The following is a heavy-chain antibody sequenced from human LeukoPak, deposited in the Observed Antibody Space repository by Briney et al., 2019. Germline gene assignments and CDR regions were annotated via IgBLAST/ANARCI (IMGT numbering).Heavy chain of an antibody. Sequence: GGSLRLSCAASGFTFSSYSMNWVRQAPGKGLEWVSSISSSSYIYYADSVKGRSTISRDNAKNSLYLQMNSLRAEDTAVYYCARDDGGGSSSYWGQGTLVTVSS. V-gene: IGHV3-21*01. CDR1: GFTFSSYS. CDR3: ARDDGGGSSSY. CDR2: ISSSSYI. J-gene: IGHJ4*02. D-gene: IGHD6-6*01.